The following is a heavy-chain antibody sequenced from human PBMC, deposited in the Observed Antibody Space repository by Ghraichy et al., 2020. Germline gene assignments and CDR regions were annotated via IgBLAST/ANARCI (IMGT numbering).Heavy chain of an antibody. D-gene: IGHD6-19*01. CDR2: INSDGSST. CDR3: SNLGAVGGTGYYYGMDV. CDR1: GFTFSSYW. J-gene: IGHJ6*02. Sequence: GESLNISCAASGFTFSSYWMHWVRQAPGKGLVWVSRINSDGSSTSYADSVKGRFTISRDNAKNTLYLHMNSVRDEDTAVYYCSNLGAVGGTGYYYGMDVWGQGTTVTVSS. V-gene: IGHV3-74*01.